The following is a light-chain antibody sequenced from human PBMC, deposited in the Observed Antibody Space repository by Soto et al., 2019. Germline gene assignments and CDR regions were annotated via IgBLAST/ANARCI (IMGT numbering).Light chain of an antibody. CDR1: QSVRSS. CDR3: QQRSNWPGT. V-gene: IGKV3-11*01. CDR2: DAS. Sequence: EIVLTQSPATMSLSPGERATLSCRATQSVRSSLAWYLQQPGQAPRLLIYDASKRATGIPARFSGSGSGTDFTLTISSLEPKDFAGYYCQQRSNWPGTFGQGTKVDIK. J-gene: IGKJ1*01.